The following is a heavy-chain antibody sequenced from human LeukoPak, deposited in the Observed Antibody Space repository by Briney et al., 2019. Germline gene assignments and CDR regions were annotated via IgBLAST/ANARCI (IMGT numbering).Heavy chain of an antibody. CDR1: GDSVNNTNW. J-gene: IGHJ4*02. Sequence: SGTLSLTCAVSGDSVNNTNWWTWVRQSPGKGLEWIGEIFHSGVTNYNPSLKSRAVISLEKSKNQFSLKLSSVTAADTAVYYCARALGGDSTRRGFFDYWGQGTLVTVSS. D-gene: IGHD2-2*01. CDR2: IFHSGVT. CDR3: ARALGGDSTRRGFFDY. V-gene: IGHV4-4*02.